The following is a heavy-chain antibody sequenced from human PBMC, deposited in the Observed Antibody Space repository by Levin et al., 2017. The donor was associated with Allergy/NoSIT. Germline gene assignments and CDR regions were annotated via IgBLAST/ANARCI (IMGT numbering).Heavy chain of an antibody. CDR2: INWNGGSK. CDR3: ARGYPFCSSTSCQIDY. V-gene: IGHV3-20*01. J-gene: IGHJ4*02. Sequence: SGESLKISCAASGFTFDDYGMSWVRQAPGKGLEWVSSINWNGGSKGYADSVKGRFTISRDNAKNSLYLQMNSLRVEDTALYHCARGYPFCSSTSCQIDYWGQGTLVTVSS. CDR1: GFTFDDYG. D-gene: IGHD2-2*01.